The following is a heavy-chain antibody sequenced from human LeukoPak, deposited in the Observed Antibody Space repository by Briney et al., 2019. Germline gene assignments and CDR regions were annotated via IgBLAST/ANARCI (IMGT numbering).Heavy chain of an antibody. CDR2: ISTSGSTI. D-gene: IGHD3-3*01. V-gene: IGHV3-11*04. CDR1: GFTFRDYY. J-gene: IGHJ3*02. Sequence: PGGSLRLSCAASGFTFRDYYMSWIRQAPGKGLEWVSFISTSGSTIYYADSVKGRFTISRDNAKNSLYLQMNSLRAEDTAVYYCASPKYYDFWSGYYRDAFDIWGQGTMVTVSS. CDR3: ASPKYYDFWSGYYRDAFDI.